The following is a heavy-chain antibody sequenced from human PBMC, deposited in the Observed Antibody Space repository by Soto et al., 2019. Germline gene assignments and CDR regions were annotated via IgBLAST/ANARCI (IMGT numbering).Heavy chain of an antibody. V-gene: IGHV3-11*01. CDR3: AGDPYYYASYY. J-gene: IGHJ4*02. CDR1: GFSFSDHY. D-gene: IGHD3-10*01. CDR2: ISHDGITR. Sequence: GGSLRLSCATSGFSFSDHYMTWIRQAPGKGLEWVSYISHDGITRHYADSVKGRFTVSRDNAQNSLYLQMNSLRVEDTAVYYCAGDPYYYASYYGGRGALVTVS.